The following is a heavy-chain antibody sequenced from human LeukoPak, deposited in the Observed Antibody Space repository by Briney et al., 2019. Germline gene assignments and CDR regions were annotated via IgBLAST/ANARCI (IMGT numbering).Heavy chain of an antibody. Sequence: ASVKVSCKASGYTFTSYGISWVRQASGQGLEWMGWISAYNGNTNYAQKLQGRVTMTTDTSTSTAYMELRSLRSDDTAVYYCARDLIGSGSYYQNWFDPWGQGTLVTVSS. CDR3: ARDLIGSGSYYQNWFDP. J-gene: IGHJ5*02. V-gene: IGHV1-18*04. CDR2: ISAYNGNT. D-gene: IGHD3-10*01. CDR1: GYTFTSYG.